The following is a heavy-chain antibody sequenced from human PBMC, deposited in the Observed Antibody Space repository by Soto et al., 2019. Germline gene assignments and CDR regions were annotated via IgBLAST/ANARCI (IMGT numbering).Heavy chain of an antibody. V-gene: IGHV3-30-3*01. CDR2: ISYDGSNK. Sequence: QVQLVESGGGVVQPGRSLRLSCAASGFTFSSYAMHWVRQAPGKGLEWVAVISYDGSNKYYADSVKGRFTISRDNSKNTLYLQMNSLRAEDTAVYYCATPSSGCGQGTLVTVSS. CDR1: GFTFSSYA. CDR3: ATPSSG. D-gene: IGHD6-19*01. J-gene: IGHJ4*02.